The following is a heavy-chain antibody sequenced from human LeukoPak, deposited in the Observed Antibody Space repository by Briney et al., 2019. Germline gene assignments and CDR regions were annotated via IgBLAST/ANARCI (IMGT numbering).Heavy chain of an antibody. Sequence: SETLSLTCTVSGGSISSYYWIWIRQPPGKGLEWIGYIYYSGSTNYNPSLKSRVTISVDTSKNQFSLKLSSVTAADTAVYYCARDRVGFDYWGQGTLVTVSS. J-gene: IGHJ4*02. V-gene: IGHV4-59*01. CDR1: GGSISSYY. CDR2: IYYSGST. CDR3: ARDRVGFDY. D-gene: IGHD2-15*01.